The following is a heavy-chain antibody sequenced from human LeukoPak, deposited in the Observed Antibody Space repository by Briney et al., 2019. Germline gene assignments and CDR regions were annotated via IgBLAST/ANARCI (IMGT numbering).Heavy chain of an antibody. D-gene: IGHD6-19*01. V-gene: IGHV1-18*01. CDR3: AGDLVPEIAVAGSPTSPLASDAFDI. J-gene: IGHJ3*02. CDR2: ISAYNGNT. Sequence: ASVKVSCKASGYTFTSYGISWVRQAPGQGLEWMGWISAYNGNTNYAQKLQGRVTMTTDTSTSTAYMELRSLRSDDTAVYYCAGDLVPEIAVAGSPTSPLASDAFDIWGQGTMVTVSS. CDR1: GYTFTSYG.